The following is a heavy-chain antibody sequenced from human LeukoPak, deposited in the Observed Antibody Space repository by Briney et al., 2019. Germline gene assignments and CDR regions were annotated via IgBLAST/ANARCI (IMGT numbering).Heavy chain of an antibody. J-gene: IGHJ4*02. D-gene: IGHD4-23*01. CDR2: ISGSGGST. V-gene: IGHV3-23*01. CDR3: ARGVSYGGCFDY. Sequence: GGSLRLSCAASGFTFSSYAMSWVRQAPGKGLEWVSAISGSGGSTYYADSVKGRFTISRDNSKNTLYLQMNSLRAEDTAVYYCARGVSYGGCFDYWGQGTLVTVSS. CDR1: GFTFSSYA.